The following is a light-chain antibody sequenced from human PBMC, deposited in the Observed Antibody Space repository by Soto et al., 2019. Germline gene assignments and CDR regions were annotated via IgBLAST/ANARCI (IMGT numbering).Light chain of an antibody. CDR2: ENN. Sequence: QSVLTQPPSVSAAPGQKVTISCSGSSSNIGNNYVSWYQQLPGTAPKLLIYENNKRPSGIPDRFSGSKSGTSATLGITGLQTGDEADYYCGTWDSSLSAGWVFGGGTKHTVL. V-gene: IGLV1-51*02. CDR3: GTWDSSLSAGWV. CDR1: SSNIGNNY. J-gene: IGLJ3*02.